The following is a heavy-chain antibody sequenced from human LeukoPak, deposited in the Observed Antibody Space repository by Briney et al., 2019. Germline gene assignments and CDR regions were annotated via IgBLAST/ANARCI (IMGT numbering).Heavy chain of an antibody. V-gene: IGHV1-2*02. D-gene: IGHD3-22*01. J-gene: IGHJ4*02. CDR2: INPNSGGT. Sequence: ASVKVSCKACGYTFTGYYMHWVRQAPGQGLEWMGGINPNSGGTNYAQKFQGRVTMTRDTSISTAYMELSRLRSDDTAVYYCARPATYYYDSSGYHFDYWGQGTLVTVSS. CDR3: ARPATYYYDSSGYHFDY. CDR1: GYTFTGYY.